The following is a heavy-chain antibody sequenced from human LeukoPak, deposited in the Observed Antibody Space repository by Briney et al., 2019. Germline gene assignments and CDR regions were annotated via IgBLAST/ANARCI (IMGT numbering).Heavy chain of an antibody. J-gene: IGHJ4*02. CDR1: GFTFNNHW. D-gene: IGHD6-19*01. V-gene: IGHV3-74*01. CDR3: AREGGYSSGPDY. CDR2: INSDGRRT. Sequence: GGSLKLSCAASGFTFNNHWMHWVRKAPGKGLVWVSRINSDGRRTTYADSVKGRFTISRDNARNTLYLQMNSLRAEDTAVYYCAREGGYSSGPDYWGQGTLVTVSS.